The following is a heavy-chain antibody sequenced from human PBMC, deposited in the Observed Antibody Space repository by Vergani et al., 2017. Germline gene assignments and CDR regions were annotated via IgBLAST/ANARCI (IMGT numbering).Heavy chain of an antibody. J-gene: IGHJ2*01. CDR2: IYYSGST. CDR3: ARARKGWYFDL. V-gene: IGHV4-59*08. Sequence: QVQLQESAPGLVKPSETLSLTCTVSGGSLSSYYWSWIRQPPGKGLEWIGYIYYSGSTNSNPSLKSRVTISVDTSKNQFSLKLSSVTAADTAVYYCARARKGWYFDLWGRGTLVTVSS. CDR1: GGSLSSYY.